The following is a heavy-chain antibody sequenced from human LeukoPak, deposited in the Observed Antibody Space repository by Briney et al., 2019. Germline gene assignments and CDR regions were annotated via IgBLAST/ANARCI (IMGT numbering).Heavy chain of an antibody. Sequence: PSETLSLTCAVYGGSFSGYYWSWIRQPPGKGLELIGEINHSGSTNYNPSLKSRVTISVDTSKNQFSLKLSSVTAADTAVYFCARGLDYYDSSGYRSPALGYWGQLLLVSVSS. CDR1: GGSFSGYY. CDR2: INHSGST. J-gene: IGHJ4*02. CDR3: ARGLDYYDSSGYRSPALGY. D-gene: IGHD3-22*01. V-gene: IGHV4-34*01.